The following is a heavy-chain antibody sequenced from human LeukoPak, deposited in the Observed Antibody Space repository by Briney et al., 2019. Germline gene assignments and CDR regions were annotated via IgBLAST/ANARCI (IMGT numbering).Heavy chain of an antibody. D-gene: IGHD3-10*01. V-gene: IGHV4-34*01. CDR1: GGSFSGYY. J-gene: IGHJ4*02. CDR3: ARGGSRLLWFGEPQRYYFDY. CDR2: INHSGST. Sequence: SETLSLTCAVSGGSFSGYYWSWIRQPPGKGLEWIGEINHSGSTNYNPSLKNRVTISVDTSKNQFSLKLSSVTAADTAVYYCARGGSRLLWFGEPQRYYFDYWGQGTLVTVSS.